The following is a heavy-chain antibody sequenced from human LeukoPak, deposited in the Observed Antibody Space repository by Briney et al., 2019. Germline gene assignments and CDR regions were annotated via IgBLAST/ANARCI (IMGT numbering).Heavy chain of an antibody. Sequence: SVTVSCKASGGTFSSYAISWVRQAPGQGLEWMGGIIPIFGTANYAQKFQGRVTITADESTSTAYMELSSLRSEDTAVYYCASGGYSGYDWDLYYFDYWGQGTLVTVSS. CDR2: IIPIFGTA. CDR1: GGTFSSYA. V-gene: IGHV1-69*13. J-gene: IGHJ4*02. D-gene: IGHD5-12*01. CDR3: ASGGYSGYDWDLYYFDY.